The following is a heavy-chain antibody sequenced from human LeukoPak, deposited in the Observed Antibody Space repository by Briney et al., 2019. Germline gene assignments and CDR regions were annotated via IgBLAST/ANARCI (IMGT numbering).Heavy chain of an antibody. V-gene: IGHV3-7*03. Sequence: GGSLRLSCAASGFIFTIYWMTRVRQAPGKGLEWVDNIKQDGSETYYVGSVKGRFTIFRDNTKNSLYLQMINLRAEDTAMYYCASSVFSFSGSQWGPFYIWGQGTMVTVSS. J-gene: IGHJ3*02. CDR1: GFIFTIYW. D-gene: IGHD6-19*01. CDR3: ASSVFSFSGSQWGPFYI. CDR2: IKQDGSET.